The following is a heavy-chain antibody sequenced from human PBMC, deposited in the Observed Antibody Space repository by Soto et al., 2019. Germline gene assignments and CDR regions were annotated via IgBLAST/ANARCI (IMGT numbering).Heavy chain of an antibody. CDR1: GGSISSGGYY. D-gene: IGHD3-3*02. Sequence: SETLSLTCTVSGGSISSGGYYWSWIRQHPGKGLEWIGYIYYSGSTYYNPSLKSRVTISVDTSKNQFSLKLSSVTAADTAVYYCARDVAASSFNYFDYWGQGTLVTV. CDR2: IYYSGST. V-gene: IGHV4-31*03. CDR3: ARDVAASSFNYFDY. J-gene: IGHJ4*02.